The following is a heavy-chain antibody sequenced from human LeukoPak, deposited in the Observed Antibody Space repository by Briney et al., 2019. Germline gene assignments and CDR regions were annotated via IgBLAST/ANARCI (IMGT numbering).Heavy chain of an antibody. J-gene: IGHJ4*02. V-gene: IGHV1-18*01. D-gene: IGHD5-24*01. Sequence: ASVKVSCKASGYTFASYGIIWVRQAAGQGLEWMGWISAYNGNTNYAQKMLGRVTMTTDTTTSTAYMELRSLTSDDTAVYYCARGNGQWLSEYWGQGILLIVSS. CDR1: GYTFASYG. CDR2: ISAYNGNT. CDR3: ARGNGQWLSEY.